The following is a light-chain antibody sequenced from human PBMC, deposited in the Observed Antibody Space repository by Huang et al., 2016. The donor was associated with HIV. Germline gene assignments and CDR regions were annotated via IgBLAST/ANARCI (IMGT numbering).Light chain of an antibody. Sequence: EIALTQSPGTLSLSPGERATLSCRASQSVSSSYLAWYQQKPGQAPRLLVYGASSRATVIPDRFSGSGSGTDFTLTISRLEAEDFAVYDCQQYGSSPITFGQGTRLEIK. CDR2: GAS. CDR3: QQYGSSPIT. CDR1: QSVSSSY. V-gene: IGKV3-20*01. J-gene: IGKJ5*01.